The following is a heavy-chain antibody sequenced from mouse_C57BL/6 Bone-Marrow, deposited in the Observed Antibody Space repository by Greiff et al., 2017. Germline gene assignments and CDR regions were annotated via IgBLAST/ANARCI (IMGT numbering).Heavy chain of an antibody. Sequence: QVQLQQPGAELVKPGASVKMSCTASGYTFTSYWITWVKQRPGQGLEWIGEIYPGSGSTNYNEKFKSKATLTVDTSSSTAYLQLSSLTSEDSAVYYCARRGGKGAMDYWGQGTSVTVSS. CDR2: IYPGSGST. D-gene: IGHD2-1*01. J-gene: IGHJ4*01. CDR1: GYTFTSYW. CDR3: ARRGGKGAMDY. V-gene: IGHV1-55*01.